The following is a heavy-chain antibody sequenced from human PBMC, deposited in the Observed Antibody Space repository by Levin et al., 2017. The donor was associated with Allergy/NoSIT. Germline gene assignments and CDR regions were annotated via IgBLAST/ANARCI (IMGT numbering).Heavy chain of an antibody. J-gene: IGHJ6*02. V-gene: IGHV3-9*01. CDR3: AKDRSSHLGGQQLNYGYYYYGMDV. Sequence: GGSLRLSCAASGFTFDDYAMHWVRQAPGKGLEWVSGISWNSGSIGYADSVKGRFTISRDNAKNSLYLQMNSLRAEDTALYYCAKDRSSHLGGQQLNYGYYYYGMDVWGQGTTVTVSS. D-gene: IGHD6-13*01. CDR1: GFTFDDYA. CDR2: ISWNSGSI.